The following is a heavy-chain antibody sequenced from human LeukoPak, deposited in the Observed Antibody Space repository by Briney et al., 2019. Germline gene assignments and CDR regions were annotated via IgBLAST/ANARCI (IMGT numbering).Heavy chain of an antibody. D-gene: IGHD5-24*01. CDR3: ATRRDGYNYYFQH. V-gene: IGHV4-59*01. J-gene: IGHJ1*01. CDR1: GFTFNRDW. Sequence: PGGSLRLSCTASGFTFNRDWTAWVRQPPGKGLEWIGYIYYSGSTNYNPSLKSRVTISVDTSKNQFSLKLSSVTAADTAVYYCATRRDGYNYYFQHWGQGTLVTVSS. CDR2: IYYSGST.